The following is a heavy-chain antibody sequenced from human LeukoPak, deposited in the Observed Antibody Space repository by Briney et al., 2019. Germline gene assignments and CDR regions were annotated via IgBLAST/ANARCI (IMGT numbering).Heavy chain of an antibody. CDR2: INPSGGST. D-gene: IGHD4-17*01. CDR1: GYTFTSYY. CDR3: ARVTLRSAYYYYMDV. Sequence: ASVKVSCKASGYTFTSYYMHWVRQAPGQGREWMGIINPSGGSTSYAQKFQGRVTMTRDMSTSTVYMELSSLRSEDTAVYYCARVTLRSAYYYYMDVWGKGTTVTVSS. V-gene: IGHV1-46*01. J-gene: IGHJ6*03.